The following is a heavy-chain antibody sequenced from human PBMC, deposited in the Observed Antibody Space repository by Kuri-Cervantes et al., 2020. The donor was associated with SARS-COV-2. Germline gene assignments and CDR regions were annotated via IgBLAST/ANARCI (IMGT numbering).Heavy chain of an antibody. CDR3: ARGDRYGDYQTFDY. Sequence: GESLKISCAASGFTVSSNYMSWVRQAPGKGLEWVSVIYSGGSTYYADSVKGRFTISRDNSKNTLYLQMNSLRAEDTAVYYCARGDRYGDYQTFDYWGQGTLVTVSS. CDR1: GFTVSSNY. D-gene: IGHD4-17*01. V-gene: IGHV3-53*01. J-gene: IGHJ4*02. CDR2: IYSGGST.